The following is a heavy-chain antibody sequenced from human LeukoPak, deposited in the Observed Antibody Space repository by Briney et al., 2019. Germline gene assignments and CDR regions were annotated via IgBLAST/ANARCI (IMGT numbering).Heavy chain of an antibody. J-gene: IGHJ4*02. D-gene: IGHD4-17*01. CDR3: ARNKVDYGDYVTSFDY. CDR2: IYSGGST. CDR1: GFTVSSNY. V-gene: IGHV3-53*01. Sequence: PGGSLRLSCAASGFTVSSNYMSWVRQAPGKGLEWVSVIYSGGSTYYADSVKGRFTISRDNSKNTLYLQMNSLRAEDTAVYYCARNKVDYGDYVTSFDYWGQGTLVTVSS.